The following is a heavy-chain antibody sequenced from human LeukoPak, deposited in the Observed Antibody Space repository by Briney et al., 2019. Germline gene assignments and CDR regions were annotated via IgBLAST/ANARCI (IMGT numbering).Heavy chain of an antibody. D-gene: IGHD2-15*01. V-gene: IGHV4-31*03. CDR1: GASISAGEHY. J-gene: IGHJ4*02. CDR3: ARVSVARIDY. CDR2: IYYSGST. Sequence: PSETLSLTCSVSGASISAGEHYWTWIRQHPGKGLEWIGFIYYSGSTFYNPSLQNRIVMSVDTSKNQFSLNLHSVTAADTAVFYCARVSVARIDYWGQGILVTVSS.